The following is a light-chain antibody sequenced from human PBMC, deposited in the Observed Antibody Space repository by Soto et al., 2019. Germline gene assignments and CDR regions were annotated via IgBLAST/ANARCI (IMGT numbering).Light chain of an antibody. J-gene: IGLJ1*01. Sequence: QSALTQPASVSGSPGQSITISCTGTNSDVGGYNYVSWYQQHPGKAPKLFIYDVSNRPSGVSNRFSASKSGNTASLTISGLQAEDEADYYCSSYTSSSTDVFGTGTKLTVL. V-gene: IGLV2-14*03. CDR3: SSYTSSSTDV. CDR1: NSDVGGYNY. CDR2: DVS.